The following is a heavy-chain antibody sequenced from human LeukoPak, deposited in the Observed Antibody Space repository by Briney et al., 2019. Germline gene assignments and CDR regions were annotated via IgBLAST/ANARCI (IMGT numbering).Heavy chain of an antibody. Sequence: ASVKVSCKASGYTFTSYYMHWVRQAPGQGLEWMGIINPSGGSTSYAQKFQGRVTMTRDMSTSTVYMELSSLRSEDTAVYYCARDGYYYDSSGYYWYFDLWGRGTLVIVSS. D-gene: IGHD3-22*01. V-gene: IGHV1-46*01. CDR2: INPSGGST. CDR3: ARDGYYYDSSGYYWYFDL. CDR1: GYTFTSYY. J-gene: IGHJ2*01.